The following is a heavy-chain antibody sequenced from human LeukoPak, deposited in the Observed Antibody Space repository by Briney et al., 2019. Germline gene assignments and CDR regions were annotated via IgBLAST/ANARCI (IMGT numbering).Heavy chain of an antibody. J-gene: IGHJ5*02. CDR2: ISSSSSYI. Sequence: PGGSLRLSCAASGFTFSSYSMNWVRQAPGKGLEWVSSISSSSSYIYYADSVKGRFTISRDNAKNSLYLQMNSLRAEDTTVYFCARPEPERSSWFDPWGQGTLVIVSS. V-gene: IGHV3-21*01. CDR1: GFTFSSYS. CDR3: ARPEPERSSWFDP. D-gene: IGHD6-13*01.